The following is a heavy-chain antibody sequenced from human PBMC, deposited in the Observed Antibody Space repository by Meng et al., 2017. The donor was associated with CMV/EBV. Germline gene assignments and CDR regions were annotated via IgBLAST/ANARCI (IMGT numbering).Heavy chain of an antibody. CDR2: IRYDGTNK. CDR3: AKDFMEGEMATISGDY. Sequence: GGSLRLSCAASGFTFSSYGMHWVRQAPGKGLEWVAFIRYDGTNKYYTDSVKGRFTISRDKSKNTLYLQMNSLRAEDTAVYYCAKDFMEGEMATISGDYWGQGTLVTVSS. CDR1: GFTFSSYG. V-gene: IGHV3-30*02. J-gene: IGHJ4*02. D-gene: IGHD5-24*01.